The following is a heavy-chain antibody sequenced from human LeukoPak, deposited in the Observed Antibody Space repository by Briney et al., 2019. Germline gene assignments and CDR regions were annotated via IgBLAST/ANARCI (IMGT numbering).Heavy chain of an antibody. Sequence: SQTLSLTCTVSGGSISSGDYYWSWIRQPPGKGLEWIGYIYYSGSTYYNPSLKSRVTISVDTSKNQFSLKLSSVTAADTAVYYCARADFWSGYDYSHYYYGMDVWGQGTTVTVSS. CDR3: ARADFWSGYDYSHYYYGMDV. J-gene: IGHJ6*02. CDR2: IYYSGST. D-gene: IGHD3-3*01. V-gene: IGHV4-30-4*01. CDR1: GGSISSGDYY.